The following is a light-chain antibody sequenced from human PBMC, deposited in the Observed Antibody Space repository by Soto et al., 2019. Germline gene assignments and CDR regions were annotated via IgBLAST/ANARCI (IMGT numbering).Light chain of an antibody. CDR1: SSNIGNNY. V-gene: IGLV1-51*01. CDR3: GTWDTSLSAV. J-gene: IGLJ2*01. Sequence: QSVLTQPPSVSAAPGQKVTISCSGSSSNIGNNYVSWYQQLPGTAPKLLIYDNNKRPSGIPDRFSGSKSGTSATLGITGLQTGDEADYYWGTWDTSLSAVFGGGTKVTVL. CDR2: DNN.